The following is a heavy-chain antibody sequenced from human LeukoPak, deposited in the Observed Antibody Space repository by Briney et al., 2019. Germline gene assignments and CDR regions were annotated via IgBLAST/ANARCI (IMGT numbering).Heavy chain of an antibody. CDR1: GFTFGDYE. V-gene: IGHV3-48*03. CDR3: ARGRPRCAESFFDF. Sequence: PGGSLRLSCVASGFTFGDYEMHWIRQAPGKGLEWGSYITKTGANIYYAPSVRGRFTIFCDTTYNSLYSQMKSLGAADSALYYCARGRPRCAESFFDFWGQGTLVTVSS. D-gene: IGHD3-10*01. J-gene: IGHJ4*02. CDR2: ITKTGANI.